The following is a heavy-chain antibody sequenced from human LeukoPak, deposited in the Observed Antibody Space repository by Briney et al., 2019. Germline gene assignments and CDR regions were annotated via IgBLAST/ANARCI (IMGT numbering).Heavy chain of an antibody. D-gene: IGHD3-3*01. V-gene: IGHV3-23*01. CDR3: ARSNDFWRGPLRNYYYYMDV. Sequence: GGSLRLSCAASEFTFNNYAMSWFRQAPGKGLEWVSVISASGGSTHYADSVKGWFTISRDNSKSTLYLQMNSLRPEDTAIYYCARSNDFWRGPLRNYYYYMDVWGKGTTVTVSS. J-gene: IGHJ6*03. CDR2: ISASGGST. CDR1: EFTFNNYA.